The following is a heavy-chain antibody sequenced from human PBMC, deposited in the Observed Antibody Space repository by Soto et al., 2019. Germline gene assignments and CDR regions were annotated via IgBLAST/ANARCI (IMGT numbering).Heavy chain of an antibody. Sequence: QVQLVQSGAEVKKPGSSVKVSCKASGDTFSSYAINWVRQAPGQGLEWMGGIIPMFGTANYAQKFKGRVTITAGESTSTVYMELSSLRSEDTAVYYCARVGPAHYYDSSGYYSPPDYWGQGTLVTVSS. V-gene: IGHV1-69*01. CDR3: ARVGPAHYYDSSGYYSPPDY. CDR2: IIPMFGTA. CDR1: GDTFSSYA. J-gene: IGHJ4*02. D-gene: IGHD3-22*01.